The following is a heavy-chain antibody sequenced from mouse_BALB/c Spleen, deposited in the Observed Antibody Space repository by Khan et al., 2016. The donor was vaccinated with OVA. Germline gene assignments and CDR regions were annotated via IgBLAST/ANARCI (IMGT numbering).Heavy chain of an antibody. CDR1: GFTFSSYA. CDR3: ARDCYYGAGYFDV. CDR2: ISSGGST. J-gene: IGHJ1*01. V-gene: IGHV5-6-5*01. Sequence: EVQLVESGGGLVKPGGSLKLSCAASGFTFSSYAMSWVRQTPEKRLEWVASISSGGSTYYPDSVKGRFTISRDNARNILYLQMSSLRSEDTAMYYCARDCYYGAGYFDVWGAGTTVTVSS. D-gene: IGHD1-1*01.